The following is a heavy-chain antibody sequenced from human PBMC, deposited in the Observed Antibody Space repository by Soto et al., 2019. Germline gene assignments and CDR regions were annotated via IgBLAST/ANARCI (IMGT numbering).Heavy chain of an antibody. Sequence: ASVKVSCKASGYTFTSYGISWVRQAPGQGLEWMGWISAYNAKTYYAQKLQGRVTMTTDTSTSTAYMELRSLRSGDTAVYFCAREIAARPGDFDYWGQGTLVTVSS. V-gene: IGHV1-18*01. CDR3: AREIAARPGDFDY. J-gene: IGHJ4*02. CDR2: ISAYNAKT. CDR1: GYTFTSYG. D-gene: IGHD6-6*01.